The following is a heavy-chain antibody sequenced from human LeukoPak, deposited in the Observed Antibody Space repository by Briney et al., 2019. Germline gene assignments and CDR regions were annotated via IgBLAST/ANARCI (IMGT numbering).Heavy chain of an antibody. V-gene: IGHV3-23*01. CDR1: GFTFSSYA. Sequence: GGSLRLPCAASGFTFSSYAMSWARQAPGKGLEWVSAISGSGGSTYYADSVKGRFTISRDNSKNTLYLQMNSLRDEDTAVYYCAKDGDQLRYFDWSFDYWGQGTLVTVSS. J-gene: IGHJ4*02. CDR3: AKDGDQLRYFDWSFDY. CDR2: ISGSGGST. D-gene: IGHD3-9*01.